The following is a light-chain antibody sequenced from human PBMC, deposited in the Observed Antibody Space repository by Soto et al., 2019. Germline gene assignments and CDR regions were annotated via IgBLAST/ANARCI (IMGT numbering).Light chain of an antibody. CDR2: GAS. CDR1: QSVSSSY. Sequence: EMVLTQSPGTLSLSPGERAPPSCRASQSVSSSYLAWYQQKPGQAPSPLIYGASSRATGIPDRFSGSGSGTDFTLTISRLEPEDFAVYFCQQYGSSPPITFGGGTKVEIK. J-gene: IGKJ4*01. CDR3: QQYGSSPPIT. V-gene: IGKV3-20*01.